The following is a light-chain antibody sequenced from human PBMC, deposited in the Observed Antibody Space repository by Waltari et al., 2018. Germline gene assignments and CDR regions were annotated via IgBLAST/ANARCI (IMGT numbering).Light chain of an antibody. CDR3: QQYYFTPYT. J-gene: IGKJ2*01. Sequence: DIQMTQSPSSLSASVGDRVTITCRASQGISNSLAWYQQKPGKAPKLLLYGASRLESGVPPRFSGSGSGTDYTLTISSLQPDDFATYYCQQYYFTPYTFGQGTNL. V-gene: IGKV1-NL1*01. CDR2: GAS. CDR1: QGISNS.